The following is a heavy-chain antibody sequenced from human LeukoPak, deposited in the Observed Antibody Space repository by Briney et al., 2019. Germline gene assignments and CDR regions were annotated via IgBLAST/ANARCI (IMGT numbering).Heavy chain of an antibody. J-gene: IGHJ4*02. Sequence: RGSLRLSCAASGFTFSDYYMSWIRQAPGKGLEWISYISNSGTMIYYRDSVKGRFTVSRDNAQNSLYLQMNSLRAEDTALYYCAGGVQGAGPFDYWGQGSLVTVSS. CDR1: GFTFSDYY. V-gene: IGHV3-11*01. CDR2: ISNSGTMI. D-gene: IGHD3-16*01. CDR3: AGGVQGAGPFDY.